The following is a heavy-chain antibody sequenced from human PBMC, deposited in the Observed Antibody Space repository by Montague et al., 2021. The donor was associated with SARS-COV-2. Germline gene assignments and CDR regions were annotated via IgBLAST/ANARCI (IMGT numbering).Heavy chain of an antibody. CDR3: AGKVLTVPADY. J-gene: IGHJ4*02. CDR2: ISYGGIA. CDR1: GVSITSTNW. V-gene: IGHV4-4*02. D-gene: IGHD4-11*01. Sequence: SETLSLTCAVSGVSITSTNWWSLGRQSPGKGLEWIGEISYGGIATYNPSLKSRATISMDRSRNLFSLKLSSVTAADTAIYYCAGKVLTVPADYWGQGTLVTVS.